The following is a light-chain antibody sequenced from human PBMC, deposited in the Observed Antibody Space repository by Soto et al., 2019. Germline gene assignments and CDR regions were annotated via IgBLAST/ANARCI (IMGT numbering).Light chain of an antibody. CDR2: AAT. J-gene: IGKJ1*01. V-gene: IGKV1-9*01. Sequence: DIQLTQSPSFLSVSVGDRVTITCRASQGISSYLAWYQQKPGKAPKLLIYAATTLQSGVPSRFSGSGSGTEFTLTISSLQPEDFATYYCQQLNSYPPWTFGQGTKVDIK. CDR1: QGISSY. CDR3: QQLNSYPPWT.